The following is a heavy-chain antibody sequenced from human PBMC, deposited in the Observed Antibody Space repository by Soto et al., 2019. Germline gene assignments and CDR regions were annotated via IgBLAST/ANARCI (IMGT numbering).Heavy chain of an antibody. J-gene: IGHJ4*02. V-gene: IGHV4-4*02. CDR1: GGSVSSTNW. D-gene: IGHD6-19*01. Sequence: QVQLQESGPGLVEPSGTLSLTCAVSGGSVSSTNWWSWVRQPPGKGLEWIGEIYHSGSTYYNPSLNRRVTISVDKSKNQFSRRLSSVTAADTAVYFCARDRAVSARGSFDYWGQGTLVTVSS. CDR3: ARDRAVSARGSFDY. CDR2: IYHSGST.